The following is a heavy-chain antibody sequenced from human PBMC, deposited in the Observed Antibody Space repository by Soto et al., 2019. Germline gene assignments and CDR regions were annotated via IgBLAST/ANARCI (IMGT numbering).Heavy chain of an antibody. CDR1: GGSISSSSYY. V-gene: IGHV4-39*01. Sequence: QLQLQESGPGLVKPSETLSLTCTVSGGSISSSSYYWGWIRQPPGKGLEWIGSIYYSGSTYYNPSLKSRVTISVDTSKNQFSLKLSSVTAADTAVYYCARGADYGDRGGYYMDVWGKGTTVTVSS. CDR3: ARGADYGDRGGYYMDV. D-gene: IGHD4-17*01. J-gene: IGHJ6*03. CDR2: IYYSGST.